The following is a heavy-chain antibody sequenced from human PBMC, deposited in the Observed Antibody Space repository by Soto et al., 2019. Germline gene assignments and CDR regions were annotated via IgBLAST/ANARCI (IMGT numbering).Heavy chain of an antibody. V-gene: IGHV4-39*01. CDR1: GGSVSSHSDC. J-gene: IGHJ5*02. CDR2: IYSTDNT. CDR3: ARHPTGYYDS. D-gene: IGHD3-9*01. Sequence: PSVIQCVRCTVSGGSVSSHSDCWGWIRQSPGKGLEWIGTIYSTDNTYYNPSLLSRVTISVDTSMNEFSLRLTSVTAADTAVYSCARHPTGYYDSWGQGTLVTVS.